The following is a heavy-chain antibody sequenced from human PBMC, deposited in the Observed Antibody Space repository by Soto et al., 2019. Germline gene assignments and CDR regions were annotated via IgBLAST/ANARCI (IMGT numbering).Heavy chain of an antibody. D-gene: IGHD3-22*01. CDR1: GDTFSTFA. CDR2: IIPILDTA. Sequence: QVQLVQSGAEVKKPGSSVKVSCKASGDTFSTFAINWVRQAPGQGLEWMAGIIPILDTAKYAQKFQGRVTITADISTSTAYMDLSSLRSEDTAVYYCARDYSPYYYHSSGFSYFDYWGQGTLVTVSS. J-gene: IGHJ4*02. V-gene: IGHV1-69*06. CDR3: ARDYSPYYYHSSGFSYFDY.